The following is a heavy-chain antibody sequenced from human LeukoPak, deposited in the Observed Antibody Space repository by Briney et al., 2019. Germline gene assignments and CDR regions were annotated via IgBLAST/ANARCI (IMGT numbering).Heavy chain of an antibody. Sequence: PGGSLRLSCAASGFTFSSYAMHWVRQAPGKGLEWVAVIWYDGSNKYYADSVKGRFTISRDNAKNSLSLQMNSLRDEDTAVYYCVRHLPSNYGMDVWGQGITVTVSS. D-gene: IGHD3-3*02. CDR2: IWYDGSNK. CDR1: GFTFSSYA. CDR3: VRHLPSNYGMDV. V-gene: IGHV3-33*01. J-gene: IGHJ6*02.